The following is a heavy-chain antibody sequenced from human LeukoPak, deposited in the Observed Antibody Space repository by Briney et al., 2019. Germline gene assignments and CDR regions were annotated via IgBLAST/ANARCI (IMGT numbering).Heavy chain of an antibody. J-gene: IGHJ4*02. D-gene: IGHD3-22*01. V-gene: IGHV3-23*01. CDR2: ISGGGGNT. CDR1: KFAFSSYA. Sequence: GGSLRLSCAASKFAFSSYAMSWVRQAPGKGLEWVSAISGGGGNTYYADSVKGRFTISRDNLKNTLYLEMNSLAAEDTAVYYCAKDGPLVNRKNDTPFDYWGQGTLVTVSS. CDR3: AKDGPLVNRKNDTPFDY.